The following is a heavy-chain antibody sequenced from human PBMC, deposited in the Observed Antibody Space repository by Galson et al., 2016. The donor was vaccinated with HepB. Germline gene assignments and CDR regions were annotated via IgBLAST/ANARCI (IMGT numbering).Heavy chain of an antibody. CDR2: VSWNSGSF. J-gene: IGHJ4*02. D-gene: IGHD2-15*01. CDR1: GFTFDDFA. V-gene: IGHV3-9*01. CDR3: AKDSSFQLCTSDSCSYFVS. Sequence: SLRLSCAASGFTFDDFAMHWVRQAPGKGLEWVSSVSWNSGSFDYADSVKGRFPISRDNAKHSLYLQMNILSVEDTAWYFCAKDSSFQLCTSDSCSYFVSWGQGTLVTVSS.